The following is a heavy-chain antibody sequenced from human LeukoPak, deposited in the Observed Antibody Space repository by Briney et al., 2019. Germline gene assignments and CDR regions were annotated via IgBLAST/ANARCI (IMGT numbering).Heavy chain of an antibody. CDR1: GFTFSGSA. D-gene: IGHD3-22*01. Sequence: GGSLRLSCAASGFTFSGSAMHWVRRASGKGLEWIGHIRNNINNYATEYAGSLKGRFTISRDDSENTAYLQMSSLKTEDTAVYYCTRHRESSGGYWDTTGPFKWFDSWGQGTLVTVSS. J-gene: IGHJ5*01. CDR3: TRHRESSGGYWDTTGPFKWFDS. CDR2: IRNNINNYAT. V-gene: IGHV3-73*01.